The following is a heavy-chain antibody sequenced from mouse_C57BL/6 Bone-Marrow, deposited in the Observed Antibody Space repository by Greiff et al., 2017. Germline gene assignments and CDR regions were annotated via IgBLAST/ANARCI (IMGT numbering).Heavy chain of an antibody. CDR1: GYSFTGYD. Sequence: EVQLQQSGPELVKPGASVKISCKASGYSFTGYDMHWVKQSPGNILDWIGYINPYTGFSSYNQKFKGKATLTVDKSSSTAYMELRGLTSEDSAVYYCARLYYGSSYRYFDVWGTGTTVTVSS. D-gene: IGHD1-1*01. CDR2: INPYTGFS. V-gene: IGHV1-31*01. CDR3: ARLYYGSSYRYFDV. J-gene: IGHJ1*03.